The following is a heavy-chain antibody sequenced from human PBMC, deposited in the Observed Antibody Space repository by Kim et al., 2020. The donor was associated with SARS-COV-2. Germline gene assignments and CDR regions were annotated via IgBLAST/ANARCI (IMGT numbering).Heavy chain of an antibody. D-gene: IGHD3-22*01. V-gene: IGHV3-23*01. CDR2: ISGSGGST. CDR3: AKDPSHSGYYSPLVY. CDR1: GFTFSSYA. J-gene: IGHJ4*02. Sequence: GGSLRLSCAASGFTFSSYAMSWVRQAPGKGLEWVSAISGSGGSTYYADSVKGRFTISRDNSKNTLYLQMNSLRAEDTAVYYCAKDPSHSGYYSPLVYWGQGTLVTVSS.